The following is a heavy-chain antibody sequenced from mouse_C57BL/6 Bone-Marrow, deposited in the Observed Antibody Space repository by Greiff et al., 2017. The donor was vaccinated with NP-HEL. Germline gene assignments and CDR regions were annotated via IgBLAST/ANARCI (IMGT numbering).Heavy chain of an antibody. CDR2: ISDGGSYT. CDR3: ARDYDYDHYAMDY. D-gene: IGHD2-4*01. J-gene: IGHJ4*01. Sequence: EVQGVVSGGGLVKPGGSLKLSCAASGFTFSSYAMSWVRQTPEKRLEWVATISDGGSYTYYPDNVKGRFTISRDNAKNNLYLQMSHLKSEDTAMYYCARDYDYDHYAMDYWGQGTSVTVSS. CDR1: GFTFSSYA. V-gene: IGHV5-4*01.